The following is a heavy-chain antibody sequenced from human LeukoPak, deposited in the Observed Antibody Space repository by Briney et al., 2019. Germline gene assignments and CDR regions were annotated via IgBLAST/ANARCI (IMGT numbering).Heavy chain of an antibody. J-gene: IGHJ4*02. Sequence: GGSLRLSCAASGFTFSSYAMHWVRQAPGKGLEWVAVISYDGSNKYYADSVKGRFTISRDNSKNTLYLQMNSLRAEDTAVYYCARDYYDSSGYYYDGLGYWGQGTLVTVSS. CDR3: ARDYYDSSGYYYDGLGY. V-gene: IGHV3-30*04. CDR1: GFTFSSYA. CDR2: ISYDGSNK. D-gene: IGHD3-22*01.